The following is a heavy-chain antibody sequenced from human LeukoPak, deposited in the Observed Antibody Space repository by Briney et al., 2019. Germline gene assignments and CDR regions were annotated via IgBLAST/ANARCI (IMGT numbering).Heavy chain of an antibody. D-gene: IGHD6-6*01. V-gene: IGHV3-7*01. Sequence: GGSLRLSCAASGFTFSNYWMSCVRQSSGKGLEWVANIKEDGSEKYYVDSVKGRFTISRDNAKNSLYLQMNSLRAEDTAIYYCASGRQLGYWGQGTLVTVSS. CDR3: ASGRQLGY. CDR2: IKEDGSEK. J-gene: IGHJ4*02. CDR1: GFTFSNYW.